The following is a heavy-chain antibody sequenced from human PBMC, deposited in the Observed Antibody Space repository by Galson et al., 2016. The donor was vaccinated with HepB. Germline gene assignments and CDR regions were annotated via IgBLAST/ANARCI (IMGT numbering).Heavy chain of an antibody. J-gene: IGHJ4*02. V-gene: IGHV4-31*03. D-gene: IGHD6-13*01. Sequence: TLSLTCTVSGGSISSNGHYWSWIRQRPGKGLECIGYIYSSGSTYYNPSLKSRVTMSVDTSKNQFSLRLSSVTAADTAVYYCARGSSNWQGFLNWGQGTLVTVSS. CDR1: GGSISSNGHY. CDR2: IYSSGST. CDR3: ARGSSNWQGFLN.